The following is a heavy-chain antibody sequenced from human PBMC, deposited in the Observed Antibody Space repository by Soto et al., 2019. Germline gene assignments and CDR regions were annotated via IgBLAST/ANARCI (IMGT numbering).Heavy chain of an antibody. CDR1: GFTFSSYG. J-gene: IGHJ6*04. V-gene: IGHV3-30*18. CDR3: AKDTRSREGV. Sequence: ESGGGVVQPGRSLRLSCAASGFTFSSYGMHWVRQAPGKGLEWVAVISYDGSNKYYADSVKGRFTISRDNSKNTLYLQMNSLRAEDTAVYYCAKDTRSREGVWGKGTTVTVSS. CDR2: ISYDGSNK.